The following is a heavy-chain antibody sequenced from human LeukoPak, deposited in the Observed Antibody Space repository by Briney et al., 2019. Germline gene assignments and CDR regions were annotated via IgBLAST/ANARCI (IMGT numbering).Heavy chain of an antibody. CDR3: ARAPDCSSTSCHRMPIFDY. D-gene: IGHD2-2*01. J-gene: IGHJ4*02. CDR1: GFTFSSYG. V-gene: IGHV3-30*03. CDR2: ISYDGSNK. Sequence: GGSLRLSCAASGFTFSSYGMHWVRQAPGKGLEWVAVISYDGSNKYYADSVKGRFTISRDNSKNTLYLQMNSLRAEDTAVYYCARAPDCSSTSCHRMPIFDYWGQGTLVTVSS.